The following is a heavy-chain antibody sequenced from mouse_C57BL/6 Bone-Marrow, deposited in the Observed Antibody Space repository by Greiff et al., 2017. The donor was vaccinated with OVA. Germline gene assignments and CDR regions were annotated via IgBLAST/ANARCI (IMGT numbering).Heavy chain of an antibody. V-gene: IGHV1-82*01. Sequence: QVQLKQSGPELVKPGASVKISCKASGYAFSSSWMNWVKQRPGKGLEWIGRIYPGDGDTNYNGKFKGKATLTADKSSSTAYMQLSSLTSEDSAVYFCARSDSSGYAHYFDYWGQGTTLTVSS. D-gene: IGHD3-2*02. J-gene: IGHJ2*01. CDR1: GYAFSSSW. CDR2: IYPGDGDT. CDR3: ARSDSSGYAHYFDY.